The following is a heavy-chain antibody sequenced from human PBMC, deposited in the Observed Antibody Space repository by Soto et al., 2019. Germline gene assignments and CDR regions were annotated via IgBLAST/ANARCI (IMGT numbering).Heavy chain of an antibody. Sequence: SVKVSCKASGGTFGSDAITWVRQAPGQGLEWVGRIIPIFGTTNYAQNSQGRVTISADKSTLTSYMELHSLTSDDTALYYCARDRTDSGYYTNWLDPWGQGTQVTVSS. D-gene: IGHD3-22*01. CDR1: GGTFGSDA. J-gene: IGHJ5*02. CDR3: ARDRTDSGYYTNWLDP. V-gene: IGHV1-69*06. CDR2: IIPIFGTT.